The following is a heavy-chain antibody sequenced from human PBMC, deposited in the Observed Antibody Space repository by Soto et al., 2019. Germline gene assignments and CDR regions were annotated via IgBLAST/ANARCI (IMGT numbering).Heavy chain of an antibody. D-gene: IGHD6-19*01. J-gene: IGHJ5*02. V-gene: IGHV1-3*01. CDR1: GYTFTSYA. CDR3: ARVRYSSGCGFDP. Sequence: ASVKVSCKASGYTFTSYARHWVRQAPGQRLEWMGWINAGNGNTKYSQKFQGRVTITRDTSASTAYMELSSLRSEDTAVYYCARVRYSSGCGFDPWGQGTLVTVSS. CDR2: INAGNGNT.